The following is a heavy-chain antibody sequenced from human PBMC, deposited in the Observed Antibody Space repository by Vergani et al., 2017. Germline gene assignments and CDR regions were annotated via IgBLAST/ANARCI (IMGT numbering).Heavy chain of an antibody. V-gene: IGHV4-61*02. CDR2: IHSSGTT. J-gene: IGHJ5*02. CDR1: GGSITSGSFY. CDR3: ATIYCSGGRCPRTGWFDP. D-gene: IGHD2-15*01. Sequence: QVQLHESGPGLVKPSQTLSLTCTVSGGSITSGSFYWSWIRQPAGKGLEWIGRIHSSGTTNYNPSLKSRVTLSVDTSKNQLSLRMTSVTAADTAVYFCATIYCSGGRCPRTGWFDPWGQGTLVSVSS.